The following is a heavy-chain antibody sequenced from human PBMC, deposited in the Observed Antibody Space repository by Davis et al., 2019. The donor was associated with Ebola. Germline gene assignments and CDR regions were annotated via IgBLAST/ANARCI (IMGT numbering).Heavy chain of an antibody. D-gene: IGHD3-22*01. CDR2: IFDSGST. V-gene: IGHV4-30-4*07. J-gene: IGHJ3*02. Sequence: MPSETLSLTCAVSGGSISSDAYSWSWIRQPPGKGLEWIGFIFDSGSTYYNPSLKSRVTISIDTSRNHFSLNLSSVTAADTAVYYCARAPRLTYNYDRSGYYGAFDIWGQGTMVTVSS. CDR3: ARAPRLTYNYDRSGYYGAFDI. CDR1: GGSISSDAYS.